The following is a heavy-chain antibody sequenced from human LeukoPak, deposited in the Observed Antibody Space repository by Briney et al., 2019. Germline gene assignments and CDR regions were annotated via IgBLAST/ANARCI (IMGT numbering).Heavy chain of an antibody. CDR2: INTNTGNP. V-gene: IGHV7-4-1*02. D-gene: IGHD4-11*01. CDR1: GYTFTSYA. CDR3: ARDNSIHLRKGTTDSKGFDP. Sequence: ASVKVSCKASGYTFTSYAMNWVRQAPGQGREWMGWINTNTGNPTYAQGFTGRFVFSLDTSVSTAYLQISSLKAEDTAVYYCARDNSIHLRKGTTDSKGFDPWGQGTLVTVSS. J-gene: IGHJ5*02.